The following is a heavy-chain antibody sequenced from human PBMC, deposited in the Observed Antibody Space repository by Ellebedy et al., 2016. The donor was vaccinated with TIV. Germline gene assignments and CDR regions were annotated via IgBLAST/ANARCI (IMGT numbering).Heavy chain of an antibody. V-gene: IGHV3-7*01. CDR2: INKDGSEK. J-gene: IGHJ4*02. CDR1: GFTFSSYW. Sequence: GESLKISCAGSGFTFSSYWMSWVRQAPGKGLEWVANINKDGSEKYYVDSVKGRFIIARDNAKNSLYLEMKSLRVEDTAVYFCSRDEVTGTDYWGQGTLVIVSS. CDR3: SRDEVTGTDY. D-gene: IGHD1-14*01.